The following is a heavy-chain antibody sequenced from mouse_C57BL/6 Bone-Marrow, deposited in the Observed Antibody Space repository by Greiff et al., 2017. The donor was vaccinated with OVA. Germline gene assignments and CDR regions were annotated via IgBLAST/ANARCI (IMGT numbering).Heavy chain of an antibody. V-gene: IGHV1-64*01. CDR3: AKFYYYGSSSYYFDY. CDR2: IHPNSGST. CDR1: GYTFTSYW. Sequence: VQLQQPGAELVKPGASVKLSCKASGYTFTSYWMHWVKQRPGQGLEWIGMIHPNSGSTNYNEKFKSKATLTVDKSSSTAYMQLSSLTSEDSAVYYCAKFYYYGSSSYYFDYWGQGTTLTVSS. D-gene: IGHD1-1*01. J-gene: IGHJ2*01.